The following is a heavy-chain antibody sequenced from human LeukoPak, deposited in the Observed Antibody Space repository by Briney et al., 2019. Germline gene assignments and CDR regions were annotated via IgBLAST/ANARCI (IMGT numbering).Heavy chain of an antibody. Sequence: SETLSLTCTVSGGSISSYYWSWIRQPPGKGLEWIGYIYYSGSTNYNPSLKSRVTISVDTSKNQFSLNLSSVTAADTAMYYCASAHGGYYFDYWSQGSLVTVSP. J-gene: IGHJ4*02. D-gene: IGHD3-10*01. V-gene: IGHV4-59*01. CDR1: GGSISSYY. CDR2: IYYSGST. CDR3: ASAHGGYYFDY.